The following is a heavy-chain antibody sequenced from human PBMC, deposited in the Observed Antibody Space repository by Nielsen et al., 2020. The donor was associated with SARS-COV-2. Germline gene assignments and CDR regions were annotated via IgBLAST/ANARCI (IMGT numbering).Heavy chain of an antibody. V-gene: IGHV4-59*08. CDR3: ARGGIAARRGLVDY. J-gene: IGHJ4*02. Sequence: SETLSLTCTVSGGSISSYYWSWIRQPPGKGLEWIGYIYYSGSTNYNPSLKSRVTISVDTSKNQFSLKLSSVTAADTAVYYCARGGIAARRGLVDYWGQGTLVTVSS. CDR2: IYYSGST. CDR1: GGSISSYY. D-gene: IGHD6-6*01.